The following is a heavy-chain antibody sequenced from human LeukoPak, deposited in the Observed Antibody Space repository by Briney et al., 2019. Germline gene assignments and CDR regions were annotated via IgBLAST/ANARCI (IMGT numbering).Heavy chain of an antibody. CDR2: INRSGTT. J-gene: IGHJ1*01. CDR1: GASLGDYY. D-gene: IGHD4-23*01. Sequence: SETLSLTCAVYGASLGDYYWSWIRQSPEKGLEWIGEINRSGTTNYNPSLESRITISEVTSKNQFLLKLYFVTAADTAVYYCARGRWDVRLQHWGQGTLVTVSS. CDR3: ARGRWDVRLQH. V-gene: IGHV4-34*01.